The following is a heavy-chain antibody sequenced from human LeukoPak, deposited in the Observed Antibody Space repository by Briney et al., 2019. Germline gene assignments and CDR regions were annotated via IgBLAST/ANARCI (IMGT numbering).Heavy chain of an antibody. CDR2: ISTTGTTL. CDR3: ARVWQDYSGVDY. D-gene: IGHD2-21*01. V-gene: IGHV3-48*02. Sequence: GGSLRLSCAASGFTFSAYHINWVRQAPGKGLEWISYISTTGTTLHYADSVKGRFAIPRDNAKSSLYLQMNSLRDEDTAVYYCARVWQDYSGVDYWGQGTLVTVSS. CDR1: GFTFSAYH. J-gene: IGHJ4*02.